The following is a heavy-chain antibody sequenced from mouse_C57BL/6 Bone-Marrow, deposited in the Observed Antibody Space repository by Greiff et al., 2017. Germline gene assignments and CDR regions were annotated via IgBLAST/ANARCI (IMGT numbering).Heavy chain of an antibody. Sequence: EVNLVESGGGLVQPGGSLKLSCAASGFTFSDYYMYWVRQTPEKRLEWVAYISNGGGSTYYPDTVKGRFTISRDNAKNTLYLQMSRLKSEDTAMYYCASLIYYGNYPYAMDYWGQGTSVTVSS. CDR3: ASLIYYGNYPYAMDY. CDR1: GFTFSDYY. D-gene: IGHD2-1*01. V-gene: IGHV5-12*01. CDR2: ISNGGGST. J-gene: IGHJ4*01.